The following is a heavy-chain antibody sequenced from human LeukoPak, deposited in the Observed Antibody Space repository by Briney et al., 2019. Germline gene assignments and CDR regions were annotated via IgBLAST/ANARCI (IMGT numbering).Heavy chain of an antibody. D-gene: IGHD1-1*01. V-gene: IGHV1-2*02. J-gene: IGHJ5*02. CDR1: GYTFTGYF. CDR3: ARGSSERYWFDL. Sequence: GASVRVSCKASGYTFTGYFMNWVRQAPGQGLEWMGWINPNSGGANYAQKVQGRVTITRDTSISTAYMELSSLTSDDTAVYYCARGSSERYWFDLWVQGTMLTVSS. CDR2: INPNSGGA.